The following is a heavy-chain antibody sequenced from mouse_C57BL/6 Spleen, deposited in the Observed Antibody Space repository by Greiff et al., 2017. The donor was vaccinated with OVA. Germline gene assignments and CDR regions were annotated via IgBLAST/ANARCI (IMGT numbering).Heavy chain of an antibody. CDR3: ARSRDYDAWFAY. V-gene: IGHV1-59*01. Sequence: QVQLQQPGAELVRPGTSVKLSCKASGYTFTSYWMHWVKQRPGQGLEWIGVIDPSDSYTNYNQKFKGKATLTVDTSSSTAYMQLSSLTSEDSAVYYCARSRDYDAWFAYWGQGTLVTVSA. J-gene: IGHJ3*01. CDR1: GYTFTSYW. CDR2: IDPSDSYT. D-gene: IGHD2-4*01.